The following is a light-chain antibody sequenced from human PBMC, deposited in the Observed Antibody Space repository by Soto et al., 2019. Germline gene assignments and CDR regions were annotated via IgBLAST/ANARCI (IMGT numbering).Light chain of an antibody. CDR2: GAS. V-gene: IGKV3-15*01. Sequence: EIVMTQSPATLSVSPVERATLSCMASQSVSSYLAWYQQKPGQAPRLLIYGASTRATGIPARFSGSGSGTEFTLTISSLQSEDFAVYYCQQYNNWLWTFGQGTKVDIK. CDR1: QSVSSY. CDR3: QQYNNWLWT. J-gene: IGKJ1*01.